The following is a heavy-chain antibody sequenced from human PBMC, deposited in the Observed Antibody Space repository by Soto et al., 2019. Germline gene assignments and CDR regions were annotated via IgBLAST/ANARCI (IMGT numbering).Heavy chain of an antibody. CDR3: ARLLLSRVDFDP. D-gene: IGHD3-16*02. J-gene: IGHJ5*02. CDR1: GYSITSYG. Sequence: GESQKVSCKGAGYSITSYGISWVRQMPGKGLEWMGRIDPSDSYTNYSPSFQGHVTISADKSISTAYLQWSSLKASDTAMYYCARLLLSRVDFDPWGQGTLVTV. V-gene: IGHV5-10-1*01. CDR2: IDPSDSYT.